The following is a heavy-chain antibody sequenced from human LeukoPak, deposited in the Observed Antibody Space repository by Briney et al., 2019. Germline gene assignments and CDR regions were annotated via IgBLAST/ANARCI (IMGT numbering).Heavy chain of an antibody. CDR3: ARDRSVRSGSYSEGYSYYYGMDV. J-gene: IGHJ6*02. CDR2: IYSGGNT. Sequence: GGSLRLSRAASGFTVSSNYMSWVRQAPGKGLEWVSVIYSGGNTYYADSVKGRFTISRDNSKNTLSLQMDRLRAEDTAVYYCARDRSVRSGSYSEGYSYYYGMDVWGQGTTVTVSS. D-gene: IGHD1-26*01. V-gene: IGHV3-53*01. CDR1: GFTVSSNY.